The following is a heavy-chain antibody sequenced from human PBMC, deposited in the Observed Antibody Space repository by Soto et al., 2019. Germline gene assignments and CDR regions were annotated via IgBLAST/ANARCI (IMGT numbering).Heavy chain of an antibody. CDR3: ASGITYYYDSGDYAYPPHLDY. J-gene: IGHJ4*02. V-gene: IGHV1-69*01. CDR2: IIPMFRTA. Sequence: QVQLVQSGAEVKKTGSSVKVSCRASGGTFSTYAISWVRQAPGQGLEWVGGIIPMFRTANYAQRFQGRVTITADESTTTAYIEQSSLTSEDTAVYYCASGITYYYDSGDYAYPPHLDYWGQGTLVTVSS. D-gene: IGHD3-22*01. CDR1: GGTFSTYA.